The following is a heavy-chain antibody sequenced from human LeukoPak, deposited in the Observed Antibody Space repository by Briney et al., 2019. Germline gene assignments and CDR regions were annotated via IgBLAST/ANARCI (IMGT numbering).Heavy chain of an antibody. CDR3: ASLRTYYDILTGYTDLYYFDY. V-gene: IGHV3-7*01. J-gene: IGHJ4*02. CDR2: INQDGSEK. Sequence: PGGCLRLSCAASGFTFSTYWMSWVRQAPGKGLEWVANINQDGSEKYYVDSVKGRFTISRDNAKNSLYLQMNSLRAEDTAVYYCASLRTYYDILTGYTDLYYFDYWGQGTLVTVSS. CDR1: GFTFSTYW. D-gene: IGHD3-9*01.